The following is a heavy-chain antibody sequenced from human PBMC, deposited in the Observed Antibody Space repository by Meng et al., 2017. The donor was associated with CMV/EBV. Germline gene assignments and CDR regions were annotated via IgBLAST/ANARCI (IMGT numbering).Heavy chain of an antibody. V-gene: IGHV1-69*10. CDR2: IIPILGIA. J-gene: IGHJ6*02. Sequence: SVKVSCKASGGTFSSHAISWVRQAPGQGLEWMGGIIPILGIANYAQKFQGRVTITADKSTSTAYMELSSLRSEDTAVYYCAMSITIFGVVTHYYYYYGMDVWGQGTTVTVSS. D-gene: IGHD3-3*01. CDR1: GGTFSSHA. CDR3: AMSITIFGVVTHYYYYYGMDV.